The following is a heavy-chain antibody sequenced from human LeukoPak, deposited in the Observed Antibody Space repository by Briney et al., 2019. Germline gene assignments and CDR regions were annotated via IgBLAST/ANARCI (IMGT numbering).Heavy chain of an antibody. CDR2: IKEDGREK. CDR3: ARVWGDQGVWYFDY. Sequence: GGSLRLSCATSGFTFSSSWMSWVRQAPGKGLECVANIKEDGREKYYVDSVKGRFTISRDNAKNSLYLQMSSLRAEDTAVYYCARVWGDQGVWYFDYWGQGTLVTISS. D-gene: IGHD3-16*01. CDR1: GFTFSSSW. J-gene: IGHJ4*02. V-gene: IGHV3-7*01.